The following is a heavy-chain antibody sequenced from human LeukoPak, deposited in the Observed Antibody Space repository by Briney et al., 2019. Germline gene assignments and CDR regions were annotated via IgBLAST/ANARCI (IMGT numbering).Heavy chain of an antibody. J-gene: IGHJ4*02. V-gene: IGHV1-46*01. CDR1: GYTFTSYY. Sequence: ASVKVSCKASGYTFTSYYMHWVRQAPGQGLEWMGIINPSGGSTSYAQKFQGRVTMTRDTSTSTVYVELSSLRSEDTAVYYCARDHEYYYDSSGYLPLDYWGQGTLVTVSS. D-gene: IGHD3-22*01. CDR3: ARDHEYYYDSSGYLPLDY. CDR2: INPSGGST.